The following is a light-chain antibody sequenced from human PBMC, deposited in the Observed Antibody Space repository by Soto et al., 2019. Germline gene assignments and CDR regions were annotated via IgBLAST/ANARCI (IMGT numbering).Light chain of an antibody. CDR2: DAS. V-gene: IGKV1-5*01. Sequence: DIQMTQSPSTLSASVGDRVTITCRASQSITIWLAWYQQKPGKAPKLLIFDASSLESGVPSRFSGSGSGTEFTLTISSLQPDDLATYYCQQYNSYSWTFGQGTKVDIK. CDR1: QSITIW. J-gene: IGKJ1*01. CDR3: QQYNSYSWT.